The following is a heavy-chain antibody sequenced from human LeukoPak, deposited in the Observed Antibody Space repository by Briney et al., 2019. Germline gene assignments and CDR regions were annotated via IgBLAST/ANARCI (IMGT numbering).Heavy chain of an antibody. Sequence: PSETLSLTCTVSGGSISSYYWTWIRQPPGKRLEWIGYIHYSGSTNYNPSLKSRVTISVDTSKNQFSLKLSSVTAADTAVYYCARYSNYVSGFDPWGRGTLVTVSS. V-gene: IGHV4-59*01. CDR3: ARYSNYVSGFDP. D-gene: IGHD4-11*01. CDR1: GGSISSYY. J-gene: IGHJ5*02. CDR2: IHYSGST.